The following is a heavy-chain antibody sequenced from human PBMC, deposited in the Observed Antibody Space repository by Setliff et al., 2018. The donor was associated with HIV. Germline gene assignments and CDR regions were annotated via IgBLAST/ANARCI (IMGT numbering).Heavy chain of an antibody. J-gene: IGHJ5*02. Sequence: SVKVSCKASGGTFRKYAISWVRQAPGQGLEWMGGIIPIFGIANYAQKFQDRVTIITDESTTTAYMELSSLRSEDTAVYFCARERYCSAGSCYSKLSWFDPWGQGTLVTVSS. V-gene: IGHV1-69*05. CDR2: IIPIFGIA. CDR3: ARERYCSAGSCYSKLSWFDP. CDR1: GGTFRKYA. D-gene: IGHD2-15*01.